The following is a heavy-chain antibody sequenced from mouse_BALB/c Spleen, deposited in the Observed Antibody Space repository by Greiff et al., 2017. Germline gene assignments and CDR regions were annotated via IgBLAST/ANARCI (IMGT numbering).Heavy chain of an antibody. J-gene: IGHJ4*01. CDR2: IYPGDGDT. D-gene: IGHD2-5*01. V-gene: IGHV1-82*01. CDR3: ALVRADAMDY. Sequence: VQLQESGPELVKPGASVKISCKASGYAFSSSWMNWVKQRPGQGLEWIGRIYPGDGDTNYNGKFKGKATLTADKSSSTAYMQLSSLTSVDSAVYFCALVRADAMDYWGQGTSVTVSS. CDR1: GYAFSSSW.